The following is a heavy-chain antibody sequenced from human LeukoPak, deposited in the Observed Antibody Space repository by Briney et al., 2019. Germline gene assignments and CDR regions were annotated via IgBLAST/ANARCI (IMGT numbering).Heavy chain of an antibody. J-gene: IGHJ4*02. V-gene: IGHV4-34*01. CDR1: GGSFSGYY. CDR3: ARGDGYYDILTGYYPGGFDY. D-gene: IGHD3-9*01. CDR2: INHSGST. Sequence: SETLSLTCAVYGGSFSGYYWSWIRQPPGKGLEWIGEINHSGSTNYNPSLKSRVTISVDTSKNQFSLKLSSVTAADTAVYYCARGDGYYDILTGYYPGGFDYWGQGTLVTVSS.